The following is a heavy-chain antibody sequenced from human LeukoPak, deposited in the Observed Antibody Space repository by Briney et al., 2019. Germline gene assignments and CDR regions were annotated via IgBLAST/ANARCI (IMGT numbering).Heavy chain of an antibody. V-gene: IGHV1-24*01. J-gene: IGHJ3*02. CDR3: ARGLSSWNPDAFDI. CDR2: FDPEDGET. D-gene: IGHD2-15*01. Sequence: ASVKVSCKVSGYTLTELSMHWVRQAPGKGLEWMGGFDPEDGETIYAQKFQGRVTMTEDTSTDTAYMELSSLRSEDTAVYYCARGLSSWNPDAFDIWGQGTMVTVSS. CDR1: GYTLTELS.